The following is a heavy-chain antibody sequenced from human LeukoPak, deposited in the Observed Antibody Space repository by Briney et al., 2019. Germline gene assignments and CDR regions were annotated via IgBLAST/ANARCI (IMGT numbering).Heavy chain of an antibody. Sequence: GGSLRLSCAASGFTFSNCWMNWVRQAPGKGLEWVAFIRYDGSNKYYADSVKGRFTISRDNSKNTLYLQMNSLRAEDTAVYYCANYYMDVWGKGTTVTVSS. J-gene: IGHJ6*03. CDR3: ANYYMDV. CDR1: GFTFSNCW. V-gene: IGHV3-30*02. CDR2: IRYDGSNK.